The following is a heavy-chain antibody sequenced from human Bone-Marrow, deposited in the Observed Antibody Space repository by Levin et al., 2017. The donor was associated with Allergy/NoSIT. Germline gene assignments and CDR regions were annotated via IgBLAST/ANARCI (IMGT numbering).Heavy chain of an antibody. CDR1: SSSISSGYY. J-gene: IGHJ4*02. V-gene: IGHV4-38-2*02. CDR2: ISHGGHT. CDR3: ARDRTSSYCGGDCYSDFFDY. Sequence: SQTLSLTCAVSSSSISSGYYWGWIRQSPGKGLEWIGSISHGGHTYYNPSLKSRIAISVDTSKNQFSLKLTSVTATDTAIYYCARDRTSSYCGGDCYSDFFDYWGQGTLVTVSS. D-gene: IGHD2-21*02.